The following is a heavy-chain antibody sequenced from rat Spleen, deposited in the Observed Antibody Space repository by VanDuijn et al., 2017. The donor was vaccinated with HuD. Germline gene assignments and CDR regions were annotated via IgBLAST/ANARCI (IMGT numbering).Heavy chain of an antibody. CDR2: IIYDGSNT. CDR1: GFTFSDYN. V-gene: IGHV5-7*01. J-gene: IGHJ3*01. Sequence: EVQLVESGGGLVQPGRSLKLSCAASGFTFSDYNMAWVRQSPKKGLEWVAAIIYDGSNTFYRDSVKGRFTISRDNAKSTLYLQMDSLKSEDTATYYCARPGPGYPFAYWGRGTLVTVSS. D-gene: IGHD1-4*01. CDR3: ARPGPGYPFAY.